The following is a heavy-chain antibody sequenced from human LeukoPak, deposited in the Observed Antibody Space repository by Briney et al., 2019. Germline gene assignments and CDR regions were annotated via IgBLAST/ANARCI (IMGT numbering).Heavy chain of an antibody. Sequence: PGGSLRLSCAASGFTFSSYWMSWVRQAPGKGLEWVANIKQDGSEKYYVDSVKGRFTISRDNAKNSLYLQMNSLRAEDTAVYYCARVDTLQWLVNYYYYGMDVWGQGTTVTVSS. CDR3: ARVDTLQWLVNYYYYGMDV. CDR2: IKQDGSEK. CDR1: GFTFSSYW. D-gene: IGHD6-19*01. J-gene: IGHJ6*02. V-gene: IGHV3-7*01.